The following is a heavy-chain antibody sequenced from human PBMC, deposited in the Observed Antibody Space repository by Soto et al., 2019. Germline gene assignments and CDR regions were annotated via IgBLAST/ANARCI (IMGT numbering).Heavy chain of an antibody. V-gene: IGHV3-21*01. Sequence: EVQLVESGGGLVTPGGSLRLSCAPSGFTFSTYAMNWVRQAPGKGLEWLSSISSSSTYIYYADSVKGRFTISRDNAKNSLEGQIDRVRAGDTATDYCARGAYEREIWYFDLWGRGTLVTVSS. CDR2: ISSSSTYI. CDR3: ARGAYEREIWYFDL. CDR1: GFTFSTYA. D-gene: IGHD1-26*01. J-gene: IGHJ2*01.